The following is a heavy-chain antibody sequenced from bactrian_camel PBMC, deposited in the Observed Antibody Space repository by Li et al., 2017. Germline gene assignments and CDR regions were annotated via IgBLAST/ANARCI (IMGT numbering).Heavy chain of an antibody. CDR2: INSGGGST. J-gene: IGHJ4*01. CDR3: AKGWVVDDS. Sequence: VQLVESGGDLVQPGGSLRLSCAASGFTFSSYDMSWVRQAPGKGFEWVSAINSGGGSTYYAHSVKGRFTISRDNAKNTLYLQMNSLKTEDTAVYYCAKGWVVDDSWGQGTQVTVS. CDR1: GFTFSSYD. V-gene: IGHV3S40*01. D-gene: IGHD5*01.